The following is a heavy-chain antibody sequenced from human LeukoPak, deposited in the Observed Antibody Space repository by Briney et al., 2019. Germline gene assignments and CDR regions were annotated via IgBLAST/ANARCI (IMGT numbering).Heavy chain of an antibody. D-gene: IGHD3-9*01. CDR1: GYTFTSYG. J-gene: IGHJ4*02. Sequence: GASVKVSCKASGYTFTSYGISWVRQAPGQGLEWMGWMNPNSGNTGYAQKFQGRVTMTRNISISTAYMELSSLRSEDTAVYYCARPLRFGRTGYRYWGQGTLVTVSS. CDR3: ARPLRFGRTGYRY. V-gene: IGHV1-8*02. CDR2: MNPNSGNT.